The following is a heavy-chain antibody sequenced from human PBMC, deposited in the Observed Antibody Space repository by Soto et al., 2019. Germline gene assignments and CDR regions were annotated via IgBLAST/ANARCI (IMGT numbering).Heavy chain of an antibody. CDR2: ISGSGATI. V-gene: IGHV3-23*01. CDR1: GITFSSYV. Sequence: EVQLLESGGGLVQPGGSLRLSCAVSGITFSSYVMNWVRQAPGKGLEWVSTISGSGATIYYAYSVKGRFTVSRDNSKNTLYLQMNSLRVEDTAIYYCTRGEDDIGFVIYHDDWGLGTLVTVSS. CDR3: TRGEDDIGFVIYHDD. D-gene: IGHD3-9*01. J-gene: IGHJ4*02.